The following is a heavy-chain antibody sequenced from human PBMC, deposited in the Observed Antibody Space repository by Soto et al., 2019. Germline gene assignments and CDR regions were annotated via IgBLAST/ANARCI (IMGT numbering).Heavy chain of an antibody. CDR1: GFAFSTYW. CDR2: IKFDGSTT. D-gene: IGHD1-26*01. V-gene: IGHV3-74*01. Sequence: EVQLVESGGGLVQPGGSLRLSCAASGFAFSTYWMHWVRQAPGKGLLWVSRIKFDGSTTYYADSVKGRFTISRDDAKNTLFLQMNGLRVDDTAVYYCVRGEKNIYAMDVWGQATTVTVSS. CDR3: VRGEKNIYAMDV. J-gene: IGHJ6*02.